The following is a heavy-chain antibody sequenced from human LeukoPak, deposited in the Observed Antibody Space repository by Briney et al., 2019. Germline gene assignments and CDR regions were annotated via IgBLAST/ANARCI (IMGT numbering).Heavy chain of an antibody. Sequence: GGSLRLSCAASGFTFSSYAMSWVRQAPGKGLEWVSAFSGDNSATYYADSVKGRFTISRDNSKNTLFLQMNSLRAEDTAVYYCAELSITMIGGVWGKGTTVTISS. V-gene: IGHV3-23*01. CDR1: GFTFSSYA. CDR3: AELSITMIGGV. J-gene: IGHJ6*04. D-gene: IGHD3-10*02. CDR2: FSGDNSAT.